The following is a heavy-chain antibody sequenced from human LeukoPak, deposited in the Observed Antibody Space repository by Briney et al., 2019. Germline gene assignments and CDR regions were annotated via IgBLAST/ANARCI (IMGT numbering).Heavy chain of an antibody. Sequence: SVKVSCKASGGTFSSYAISWVRQAPGQGLEWMGGIIPIFGTANYAQKFQGRVTITADESTSTAYMELSSLRSEDTAVYYCASYPGIAVAVDSYYYYGMDVWGQGTTVTVSS. J-gene: IGHJ6*02. CDR2: IIPIFGTA. CDR1: GGTFSSYA. D-gene: IGHD6-19*01. CDR3: ASYPGIAVAVDSYYYYGMDV. V-gene: IGHV1-69*13.